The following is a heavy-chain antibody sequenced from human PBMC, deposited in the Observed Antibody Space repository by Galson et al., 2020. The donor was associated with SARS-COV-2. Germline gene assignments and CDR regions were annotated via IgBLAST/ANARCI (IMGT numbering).Heavy chain of an antibody. J-gene: IGHJ2*01. CDR3: ARQGVNMIVLVTVPGWYFDL. Sequence: SETLSLTCAVSGYSISTTTYWGSVRQPPGKGLEWIGSIYPSGSTYYNPSLKSRVTISLDTSKNQFSLRLDSVTAADTALYYCARQGVNMIVLVTVPGWYFDLWGRGTLVTVSS. CDR1: GYSISTTTY. CDR2: IYPSGST. D-gene: IGHD3-22*01. V-gene: IGHV4-38-2*01.